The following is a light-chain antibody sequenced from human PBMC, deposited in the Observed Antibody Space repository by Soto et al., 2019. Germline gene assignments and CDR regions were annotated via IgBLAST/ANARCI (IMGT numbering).Light chain of an antibody. CDR1: SSNIGAGYD. V-gene: IGLV1-40*01. Sequence: QSVLTQPPSVSGAPGQRVTISCTGSSSNIGAGYDVHWYQRLPGTAPKLLIYGNSNRPSGVPDRFSGSKSGTSASLAITGLEAEDEADYYCQSYASSLSGYVVFGGGTKLTVL. J-gene: IGLJ2*01. CDR2: GNS. CDR3: QSYASSLSGYVV.